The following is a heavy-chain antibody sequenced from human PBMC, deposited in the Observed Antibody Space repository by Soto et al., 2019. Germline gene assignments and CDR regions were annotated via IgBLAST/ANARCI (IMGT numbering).Heavy chain of an antibody. Sequence: EVPLVESGGGLVKSGGSLTLSCAASGFTFSNAWMHWVRQTPGKGLEWVGRIKSRSDGGTTDYAAPVKGRFTISRDDSKNTLYLQMKTLTTEDTAVYYCTTPPTAWGQGTLVTVSS. CDR2: IKSRSDGGTT. J-gene: IGHJ5*02. CDR3: TTPPTA. CDR1: GFTFSNAW. D-gene: IGHD2-21*02. V-gene: IGHV3-15*07.